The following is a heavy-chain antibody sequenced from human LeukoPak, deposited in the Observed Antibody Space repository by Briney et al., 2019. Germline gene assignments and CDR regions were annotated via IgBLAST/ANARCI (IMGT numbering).Heavy chain of an antibody. D-gene: IGHD6-13*01. V-gene: IGHV1-46*01. J-gene: IGHJ6*02. Sequence: ASVKVSCKASGYTITSYYMHWVRQAPGQGLECMGIINPSGGSTSYAQKFQGRVTMTRNTSISTAYMELSSLRSEDTAVYYCARGRVIAAAGTDYYYGMDVWGQGTTVTVSS. CDR2: INPSGGST. CDR3: ARGRVIAAAGTDYYYGMDV. CDR1: GYTITSYY.